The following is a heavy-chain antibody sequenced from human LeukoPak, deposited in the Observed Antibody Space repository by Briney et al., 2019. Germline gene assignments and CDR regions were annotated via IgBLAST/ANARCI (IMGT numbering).Heavy chain of an antibody. V-gene: IGHV1-2*02. D-gene: IGHD3-22*01. Sequence: GASVKASCKASGYTFTGYYMHWVRQAPGQGLEWMGWINPNSGGTNYAQKFQGRVTMTRDTSISTAYMELSRLRSDDTAVYYCARDFDSSGYHFDYWGQGTLVTVSS. CDR3: ARDFDSSGYHFDY. J-gene: IGHJ4*02. CDR1: GYTFTGYY. CDR2: INPNSGGT.